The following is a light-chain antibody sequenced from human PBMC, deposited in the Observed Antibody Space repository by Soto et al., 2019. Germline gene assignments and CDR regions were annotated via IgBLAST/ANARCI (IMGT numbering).Light chain of an antibody. CDR3: QQYNSRRS. CDR1: QSVSSN. CDR2: GAS. V-gene: IGKV3-15*01. Sequence: EIVLTQSPATLSVSPGEGATLSCRASQSVSSNLAWYQQKRGQAPRLLIYGASTRATGIPARFSGSGSGTDFTLPICSLQSEDFAVYYCQQYNSRRSFGQGTKVESK. J-gene: IGKJ1*01.